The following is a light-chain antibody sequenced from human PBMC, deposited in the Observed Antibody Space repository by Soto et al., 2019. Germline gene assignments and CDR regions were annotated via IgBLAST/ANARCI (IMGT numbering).Light chain of an antibody. V-gene: IGKV3-15*01. J-gene: IGKJ2*01. CDR3: QSYNDWPFA. Sequence: EIVLTQSPATLSVSPGERVTLSCRASESLSYFLAWYQHKPGQSPRLLISGVSTRVAGVPSRFSGGGSATDFTLTISSLQSEDFAVYYCQSYNDWPFAFRQGTKLEI. CDR2: GVS. CDR1: ESLSYF.